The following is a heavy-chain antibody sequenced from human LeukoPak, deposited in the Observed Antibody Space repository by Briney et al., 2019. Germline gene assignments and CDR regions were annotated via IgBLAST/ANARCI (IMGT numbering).Heavy chain of an antibody. D-gene: IGHD1-26*01. Sequence: SETLSLTCTVSGGSLSSYYWSWIRQPPGKGLEWIGYIYYSGSTNYNPSLKSRVTISVDTSKNQFSLKLSSVTAADTAVYYCARAKWRAIFDYWGQGTLVTVSS. V-gene: IGHV4-59*01. J-gene: IGHJ4*02. CDR3: ARAKWRAIFDY. CDR1: GGSLSSYY. CDR2: IYYSGST.